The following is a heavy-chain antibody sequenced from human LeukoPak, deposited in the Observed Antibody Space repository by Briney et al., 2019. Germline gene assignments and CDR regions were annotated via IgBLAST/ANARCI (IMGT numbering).Heavy chain of an antibody. CDR3: ARIPKRYCSSTSCSPYMDV. V-gene: IGHV1-69*05. J-gene: IGHJ6*03. Sequence: GASVKLSCKASGGTFSSYAISWVRQAPGQGLEWMGGIIPIFGTANYAQKFQGRVTITTDESTSTAYMELSSLRSEDTAVYYCARIPKRYCSSTSCSPYMDVWGKGTTVTVSS. CDR2: IIPIFGTA. D-gene: IGHD2-2*01. CDR1: GGTFSSYA.